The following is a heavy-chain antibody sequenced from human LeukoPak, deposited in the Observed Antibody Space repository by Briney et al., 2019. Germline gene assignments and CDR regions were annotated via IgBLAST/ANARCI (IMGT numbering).Heavy chain of an antibody. CDR3: AKDRGAAAFDY. V-gene: IGHV3-43D*03. CDR1: GFTFDDYA. Sequence: GGSLRLSCAASGFTFDDYAMHWVRQAPGKGLEWVSLISWDGGSTYYADSVKGRFTISRDNSKNSLCLQMNSLRAEVIALYYCAKDRGAAAFDYWGQGTLVTVSS. CDR2: ISWDGGST. J-gene: IGHJ4*02. D-gene: IGHD1-26*01.